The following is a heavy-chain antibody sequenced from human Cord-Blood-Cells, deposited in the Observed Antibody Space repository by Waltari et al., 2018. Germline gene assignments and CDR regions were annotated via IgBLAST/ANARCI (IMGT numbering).Heavy chain of an antibody. CDR1: GGTFSSYA. V-gene: IGHV1-69*01. CDR3: ARDVPTRVNYYYYGMDV. D-gene: IGHD3-10*02. CDR2: IIPIFGTA. J-gene: IGHJ6*02. Sequence: QVQLVQSGAEVKKPGSSVKVSCKASGGTFSSYAISWVRQVTGQGLEWMGGIIPIFGTANYAQKFQGRVTITADESTSTACMELSSLRSEDTAVYYCARDVPTRVNYYYYGMDVWGQGTTVTVSS.